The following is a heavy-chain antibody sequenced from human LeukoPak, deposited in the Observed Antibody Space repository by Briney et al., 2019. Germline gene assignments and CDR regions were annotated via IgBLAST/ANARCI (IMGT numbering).Heavy chain of an antibody. CDR2: ISGSGGST. V-gene: IGHV3-23*01. J-gene: IGHJ4*02. CDR3: AKHSYGSYFLDY. CDR1: GFTFSSYA. D-gene: IGHD1-26*01. Sequence: PGGSLRLSCAASGFTFSSYAMSWVRQAPGKGLEWVSAISGSGGSTYYADSVKGRFTISRDNSKNTLYLQMNSLRAEDAAVYYCAKHSYGSYFLDYWGQGTLVTVSS.